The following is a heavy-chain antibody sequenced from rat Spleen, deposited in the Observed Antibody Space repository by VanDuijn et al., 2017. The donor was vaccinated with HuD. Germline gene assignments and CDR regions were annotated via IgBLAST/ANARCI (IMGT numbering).Heavy chain of an antibody. Sequence: EVQLVETGGGLVQPGGSLKLSCVASGFTFRSYWMYWVRQAPGKGLEWVSSIDTDGSRTYYPDSVKGRFTISRDNAKNTLYLQLNSLKSEDTAIYYCAREGVAYWGQGTLVTVSS. J-gene: IGHJ3*01. V-gene: IGHV5-58*01. CDR3: AREGVAY. CDR1: GFTFRSYW. CDR2: IDTDGSRT.